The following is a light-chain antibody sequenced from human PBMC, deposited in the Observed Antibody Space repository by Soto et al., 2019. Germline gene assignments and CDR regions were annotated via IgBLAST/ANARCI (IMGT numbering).Light chain of an antibody. CDR2: EVS. J-gene: IGLJ2*01. Sequence: QSVLTQPPSASGPPGQSVTISCTGTSSDVGGYNYVSWYQHHPGKAPKLMLYEVSKRPSGVPARFSGSKSGNTASLTVSGLQAEDEAHYYCTSYAGSNNFVVFGGGTQLTVL. V-gene: IGLV2-8*01. CDR1: SSDVGGYNY. CDR3: TSYAGSNNFVV.